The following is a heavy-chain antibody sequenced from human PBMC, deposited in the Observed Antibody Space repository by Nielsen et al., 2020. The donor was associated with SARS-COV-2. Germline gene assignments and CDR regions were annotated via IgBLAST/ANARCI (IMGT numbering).Heavy chain of an antibody. CDR1: GFTFSDYY. D-gene: IGHD6-13*01. V-gene: IGHV3-11*04. CDR2: ISSSGSTI. CDR3: ARHHWISSSQRPFFDY. Sequence: GGSLRLSCAASGFTFSDYYMSWIRQAPGKGLEWVSYISSSGSTIYYADSVKGRFTISRDNAKNSLYLQMNSLRAEDTAVYYCARHHWISSSQRPFFDYWGQGILVTVSS. J-gene: IGHJ4*02.